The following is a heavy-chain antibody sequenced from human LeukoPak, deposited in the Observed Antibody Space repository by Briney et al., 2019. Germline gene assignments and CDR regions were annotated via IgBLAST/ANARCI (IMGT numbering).Heavy chain of an antibody. CDR2: ITSGSTFI. V-gene: IGHV3-21*01. CDR3: ARIGSGRFYYYMDV. J-gene: IGHJ6*03. Sequence: SGGSLRLSCAASGFSFNDYSMSWVRQAPGKGLEWVSSITSGSTFIYYAVSVRGRFTISRDNAKSSLYLQMNSLRAEDTAVYYCARIGSGRFYYYMDVWGKGTTVTVSS. D-gene: IGHD3-10*01. CDR1: GFSFNDYS.